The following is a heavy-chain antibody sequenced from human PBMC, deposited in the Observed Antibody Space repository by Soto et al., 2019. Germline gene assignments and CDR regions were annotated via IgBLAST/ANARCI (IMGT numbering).Heavy chain of an antibody. CDR3: ARVGGINWFDP. V-gene: IGHV4-31*03. CDR1: GGSISSGGYY. CDR2: IYYSGST. Sequence: QVQLQESGPGLVKPSHTLSLTCTVSGGSISSGGYYWSWIRQHPGKGLEWIGYIYYSGSTYYNPSLKGRVTISVDTSKNQCSLKLSSVTAADTAVYYCARVGGINWFDPWGQGTLVTVSS. D-gene: IGHD3-16*01. J-gene: IGHJ5*02.